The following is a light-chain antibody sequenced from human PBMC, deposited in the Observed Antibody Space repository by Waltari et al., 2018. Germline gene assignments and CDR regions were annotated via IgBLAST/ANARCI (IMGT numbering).Light chain of an antibody. CDR3: QRYGTLPAT. CDR2: DAS. CDR1: QSVSRALRT. Sequence: EIVLKQPPGTLSLSPVVRATLSCRASQSVSRALRTLAWYQQKPGQAPRLPIYDASTRATGIPDRFSGSGSGTDFTLTSSRREPDDFAVYYCQRYGTLPATFGQGTKVEIK. V-gene: IGKV3-20*01. J-gene: IGKJ1*01.